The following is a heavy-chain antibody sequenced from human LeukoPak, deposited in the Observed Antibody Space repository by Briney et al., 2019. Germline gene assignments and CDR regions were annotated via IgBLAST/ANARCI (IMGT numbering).Heavy chain of an antibody. CDR2: ISAYNAKT. Sequence: ASVKVSCKTSSYTFNNYGVTWVRQAPGQGLEWMGWISAYNAKTNYAQKVQDRVTMTTDSSTSTAYMELRSLRSDDTAVYYCARGYYDYVWGSSDYWGQGTLVTVSS. J-gene: IGHJ4*02. D-gene: IGHD3-16*01. CDR3: ARGYYDYVWGSSDY. V-gene: IGHV1-18*01. CDR1: SYTFNNYG.